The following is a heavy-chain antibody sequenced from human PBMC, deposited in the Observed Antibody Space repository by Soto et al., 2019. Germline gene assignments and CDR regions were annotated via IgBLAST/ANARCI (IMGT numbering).Heavy chain of an antibody. J-gene: IGHJ4*02. CDR2: INDGNGNT. CDR1: GYTFTSYA. V-gene: IGHV1-3*05. D-gene: IGHD2-21*02. Sequence: QVQLVQSGAEEKKPGASVKVSCKASGYTFTSYAMHWVRQAPGQRLEWMGWINDGNGNTKYSQKFQGRVTITRDTSASTDYMELSSLRSEDTAVYYCARSIVVVTALDYWGQGTLVTVSS. CDR3: ARSIVVVTALDY.